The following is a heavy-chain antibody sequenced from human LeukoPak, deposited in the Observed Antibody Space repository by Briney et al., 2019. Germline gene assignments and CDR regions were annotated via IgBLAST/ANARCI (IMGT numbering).Heavy chain of an antibody. CDR1: GGSISSSSYY. CDR3: ARVYYDYVWGSYRPVDY. D-gene: IGHD3-16*02. CDR2: IYYSGST. V-gene: IGHV4-39*07. Sequence: PSETLSLTCTVSGGSISSSSYYWGWIRQPPGKGLEWIGSIYYSGSTYYNPSLKSRVTISVDTSKNQFSLKLSSVTAADTAVYYCARVYYDYVWGSYRPVDYWGQGTLVTVSS. J-gene: IGHJ4*02.